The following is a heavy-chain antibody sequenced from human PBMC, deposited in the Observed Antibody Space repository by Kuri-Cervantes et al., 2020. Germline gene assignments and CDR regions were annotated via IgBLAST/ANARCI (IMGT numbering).Heavy chain of an antibody. CDR1: GYTFTSYG. CDR2: ISAYNGNT. CDR3: ARDEPHYYDSSGYYFD. D-gene: IGHD3-22*01. Sequence: ASVKVSCKASGYTFTSYGISWVRQAPGQGLEWMGWISAYNGNTNYAQKLQGRVTMTTDTSTSTAYMELRSLRSDDTAVCYCARDEPHYYDSSGYYFDWGQGTLVTVSS. J-gene: IGHJ4*02. V-gene: IGHV1-18*01.